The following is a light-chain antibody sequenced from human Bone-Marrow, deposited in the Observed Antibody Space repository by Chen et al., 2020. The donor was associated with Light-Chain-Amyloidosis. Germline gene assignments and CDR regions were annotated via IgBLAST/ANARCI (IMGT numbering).Light chain of an antibody. J-gene: IGLJ2*01. CDR2: RDT. CDR1: DLPTKY. Sequence: SSELTQPPSVSVSPGQTARITCSGDDLPTKYAYWYQQKPGQAPVLVIHRDTERPSGISERFSSSSSGTTDTLTISGVQAEDEADYHCQSADSSGTYEVVFGGGTKLTV. V-gene: IGLV3-25*03. CDR3: QSADSSGTYEVV.